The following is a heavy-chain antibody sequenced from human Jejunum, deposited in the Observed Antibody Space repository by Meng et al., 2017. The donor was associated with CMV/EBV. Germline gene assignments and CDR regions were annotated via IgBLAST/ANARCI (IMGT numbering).Heavy chain of an antibody. D-gene: IGHD3-22*01. V-gene: IGHV4-61*01. J-gene: IGHJ4*02. CDR3: ARAYTYYFDTTGYYLDY. Sequence: SSGNYYWSGIRQHTGKGLEWIGYIYYSGRTNYNPSLKSRVTVSVDTSKNQFSLNLSSVTAADTAVYFCARAYTYYFDTTGYYLDYWGQGTLVTVSS. CDR1: SSGNYY. CDR2: IYYSGRT.